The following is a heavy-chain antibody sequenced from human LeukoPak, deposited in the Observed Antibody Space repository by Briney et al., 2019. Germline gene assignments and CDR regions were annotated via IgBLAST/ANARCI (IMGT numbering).Heavy chain of an antibody. CDR3: ARDPGGIAAAGLYFDY. D-gene: IGHD6-13*01. CDR2: TYYRSKWYN. V-gene: IGHV6-1*01. CDR1: GDSVSNNSAA. J-gene: IGHJ4*02. Sequence: SQTLSLTCAISGDSVSNNSAAWNWIRQSPSRGLEWLGRTYYRSKWYNDYAVSVKSRITINPDTSKNQFSLQLNSVTPEDTAVYYCARDPGGIAAAGLYFDYWGQGTLVTVSS.